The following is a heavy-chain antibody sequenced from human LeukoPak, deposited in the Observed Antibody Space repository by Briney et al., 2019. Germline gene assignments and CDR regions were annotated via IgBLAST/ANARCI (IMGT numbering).Heavy chain of an antibody. V-gene: IGHV3-48*01. CDR2: ISSSSSTI. CDR3: ARRPVRGAFDY. J-gene: IGHJ4*02. CDR1: GFTFSSYS. Sequence: GGSLRLSCAASGFTFSSYSMNWVRQAPGKGLEWVSYISSSSSTIYYADSVKGRFTISRDNAKNSLYLQMSSLRAEDTAVYYCARRPVRGAFDYWGQGTLVTVSS. D-gene: IGHD3-10*02.